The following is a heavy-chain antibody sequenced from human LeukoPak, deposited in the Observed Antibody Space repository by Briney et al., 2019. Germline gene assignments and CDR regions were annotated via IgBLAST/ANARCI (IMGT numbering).Heavy chain of an antibody. CDR1: GGSISSYY. CDR3: ARQSGGNSFYYYYYMDV. D-gene: IGHD4-23*01. J-gene: IGHJ6*03. V-gene: IGHV4-4*07. CDR2: IYTSGST. Sequence: SETLSLTCTVSGGSISSYYWSWIRQPAGKGLEWLGRIYTSGSTNYNPSLKSRVTMSVDTSKNQFSLKLSSVTAADTAVYYCARQSGGNSFYYYYYMDVWGKGTTVTVSS.